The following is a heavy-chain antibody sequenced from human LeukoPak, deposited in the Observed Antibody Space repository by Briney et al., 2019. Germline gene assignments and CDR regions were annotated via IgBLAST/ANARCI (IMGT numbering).Heavy chain of an antibody. CDR2: ISGSGGST. CDR1: GFTFSGYV. J-gene: IGHJ4*02. Sequence: PGGSLRLSCAASGFTFSGYVMSWVRQAPGKGLEWVSAISGSGGSTYYADSVKGRFTISRDNSKNTLYLQMNSLRAEDTAVYNCAKEAVGAPEYYFDYWGEGTLVTVSS. V-gene: IGHV3-23*01. D-gene: IGHD1-26*01. CDR3: AKEAVGAPEYYFDY.